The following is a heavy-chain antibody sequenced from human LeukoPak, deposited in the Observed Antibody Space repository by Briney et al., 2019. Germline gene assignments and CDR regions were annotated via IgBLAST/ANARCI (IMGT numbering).Heavy chain of an antibody. V-gene: IGHV3-30*04. CDR1: GFTFSSYA. J-gene: IGHJ6*04. Sequence: GGSLRLSCAASGFTFSSYAVHWVRQAPGKGLEWVAVISYDGSNKYYADSVKGRFTISRDNSKNTLYLQMNSLRAEDTAVYYCAPSGIVPTGYSSGRHYYYGMDVWGKGTTVTVSS. CDR3: APSGIVPTGYSSGRHYYYGMDV. D-gene: IGHD6-19*01. CDR2: ISYDGSNK.